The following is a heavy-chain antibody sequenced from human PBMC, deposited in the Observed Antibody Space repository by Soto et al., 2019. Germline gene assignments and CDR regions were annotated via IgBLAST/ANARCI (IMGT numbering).Heavy chain of an antibody. CDR2: IIPIFGTA. J-gene: IGHJ2*01. CDR3: ARGGDYYDSSGYYSTYLYFDL. V-gene: IGHV1-69*01. D-gene: IGHD3-22*01. CDR1: GGTFSSYA. Sequence: QVQLVQSGAEVKKPGSSVKVSCKASGGTFSSYAISWVRQAPGQGLEWMGGIIPIFGTANYALKFQGRVTITADESTCTAYMELSSLRSEDTAVYYCARGGDYYDSSGYYSTYLYFDLWCRGTLVTASS.